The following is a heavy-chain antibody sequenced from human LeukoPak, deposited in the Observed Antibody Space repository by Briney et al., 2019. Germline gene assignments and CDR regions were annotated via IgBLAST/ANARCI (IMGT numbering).Heavy chain of an antibody. CDR1: GYTFTGYY. Sequence: GASVKVSCKASGYTFTGYYMHWVRQAPGQGLEWMGRINPNSGGTNYAQKFQGRVTMTRDTSISTAYMELGRLRSDDTAVYYCARDHFTLTYYYDSSGYYYDAFDIWGQGTMVTVSS. V-gene: IGHV1-2*06. D-gene: IGHD3-22*01. J-gene: IGHJ3*02. CDR2: INPNSGGT. CDR3: ARDHFTLTYYYDSSGYYYDAFDI.